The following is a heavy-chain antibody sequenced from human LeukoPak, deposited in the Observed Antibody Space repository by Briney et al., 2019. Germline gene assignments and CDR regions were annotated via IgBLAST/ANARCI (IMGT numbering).Heavy chain of an antibody. D-gene: IGHD4-17*01. V-gene: IGHV3-21*04. Sequence: PGGSLRLSCAASGFTFTIYTMNWVRQAPGRGLEWVSSISSTGNNIYYADSVKGRFTISRDNAKVSLYLEMNSLRAEDTAVYYCARGLRRGDYWGQGTLATVSS. CDR1: GFTFTIYT. CDR3: ARGLRRGDY. J-gene: IGHJ4*02. CDR2: ISSTGNNI.